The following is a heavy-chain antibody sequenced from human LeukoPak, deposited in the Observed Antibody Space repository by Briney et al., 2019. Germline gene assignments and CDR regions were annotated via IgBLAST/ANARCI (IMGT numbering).Heavy chain of an antibody. CDR3: ATEYYYGSGSYHNFYYFDY. J-gene: IGHJ4*02. CDR2: INHSGST. V-gene: IGHV4-34*01. CDR1: GGSFSGYY. D-gene: IGHD3-10*01. Sequence: KTSETLSLTCAVYGGSFSGYYWSWIRQPPGKGLEWIGEINHSGSTNYNPSLKSQVTISVDTSKNQFSLKLSSVTAADTAVYYCATEYYYGSGSYHNFYYFDYWGQGTLVTVSS.